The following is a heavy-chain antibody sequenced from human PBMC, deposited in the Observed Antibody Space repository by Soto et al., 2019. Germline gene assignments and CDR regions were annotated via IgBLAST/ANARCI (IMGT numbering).Heavy chain of an antibody. CDR1: GGIFNSYG. D-gene: IGHD3-10*01. J-gene: IGHJ5*02. Sequence: QVHLVQSGAEVKKPGSSVKVSCNPSGGIFNSYGISWVRQGPGQGLQWMGGINPLLGSTNYAEKFRGRLTITADDSRTTVYMELNNLRPEDTATYSCAKIRGGVYSTWGQGTLVTVSS. CDR3: AKIRGGVYST. CDR2: INPLLGST. V-gene: IGHV1-69*11.